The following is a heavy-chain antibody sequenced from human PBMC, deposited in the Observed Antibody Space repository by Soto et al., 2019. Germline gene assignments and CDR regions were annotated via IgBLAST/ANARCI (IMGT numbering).Heavy chain of an antibody. J-gene: IGHJ4*02. CDR1: GFTFSNYA. V-gene: IGHV3-23*01. D-gene: IGHD6-25*01. CDR3: AKFFVETGSNSGWPWSFHY. CDR2: IRGSGGTT. Sequence: EVQLLESGGGLVQPGRSLRLSCAASGFTFSNYAMSWVRQAPGQGLDWISAIRGSGGTTYYADSVKGRFTISRDTPKNTLFLQMNSLRAEDAAVYYCAKFFVETGSNSGWPWSFHYWGQGTLVTVSS.